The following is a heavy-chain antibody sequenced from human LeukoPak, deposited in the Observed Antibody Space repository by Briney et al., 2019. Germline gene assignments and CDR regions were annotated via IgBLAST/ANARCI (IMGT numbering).Heavy chain of an antibody. CDR3: ARQQQRGDAFDI. D-gene: IGHD6-13*01. V-gene: IGHV1-8*02. Sequence: ASVRVSCKASGYTFATYNINWVRQATGQGLEWMEWMNPNSGNTGYGPKFQGRVTMTRDTSITTAYMELSSLGSEDTAVYYCARQQQRGDAFDIWGQGTIVAVSS. J-gene: IGHJ3*02. CDR2: MNPNSGNT. CDR1: GYTFATYN.